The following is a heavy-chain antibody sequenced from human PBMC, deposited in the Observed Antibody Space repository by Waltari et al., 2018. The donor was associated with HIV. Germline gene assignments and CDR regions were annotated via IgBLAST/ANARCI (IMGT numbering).Heavy chain of an antibody. V-gene: IGHV1-69*12. Sequence: QVQLVQSGAEVKKPGSSVKVSCKASGDTFSSYAISWVRQAPGQGLEWMGGIIPVFGTTNYAQKFQGRVTITADESTSTAYMELSSLRSEDTAVYYCASPISPGGMYYYGMDVWGQGTTVTVS. J-gene: IGHJ6*02. CDR3: ASPISPGGMYYYGMDV. CDR1: GDTFSSYA. D-gene: IGHD3-16*01. CDR2: IIPVFGTT.